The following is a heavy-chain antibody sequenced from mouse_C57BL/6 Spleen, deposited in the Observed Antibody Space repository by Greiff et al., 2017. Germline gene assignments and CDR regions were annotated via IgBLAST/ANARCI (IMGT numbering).Heavy chain of an antibody. V-gene: IGHV14-4*01. CDR1: GFNIKDDY. CDR2: IDPENGDT. J-gene: IGHJ2*01. Sequence: EVKLVESGAELVRPGASVKLSCTASGFNIKDDYMHWVKQRPEQGLEWIGWIDPENGDTEYASKFQGKATITADTSSNTAYLQLSSLTSEDTAVYYCTTYSPKNFDYWGQGTTLTVSS. CDR3: TTYSPKNFDY. D-gene: IGHD2-1*01.